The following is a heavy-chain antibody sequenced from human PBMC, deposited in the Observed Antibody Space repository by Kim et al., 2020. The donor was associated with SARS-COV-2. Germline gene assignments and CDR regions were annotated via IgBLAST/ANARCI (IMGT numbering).Heavy chain of an antibody. CDR1: GGSISSYY. CDR3: ARDREDYYGMDV. D-gene: IGHD1-26*01. CDR2: IYYSGST. Sequence: SETLSLTCTVSGGSISSYYWSWIQQPPGKGLEWIGYIYYSGSTNYNPSLKSRVTISVDTSKNQFSLKLSSVTAADTAVYYCARDREDYYGMDVWGQGTTVTVSS. J-gene: IGHJ6*02. V-gene: IGHV4-59*01.